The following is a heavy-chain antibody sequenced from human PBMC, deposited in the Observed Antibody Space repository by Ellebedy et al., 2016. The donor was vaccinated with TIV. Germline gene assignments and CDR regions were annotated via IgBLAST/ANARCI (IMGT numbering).Heavy chain of an antibody. D-gene: IGHD3-10*01. CDR1: GYTFTSYD. V-gene: IGHV1-8*01. Sequence: AASVKVSCKASGYTFTSYDINWVRQPSGQGLEWMGWMNPSSGNTGYAQKFQGRVTMTRDSSTSTFSLELSSLRSDDTALYYCARVTFTYGSVGMDVWGQGTKVTVS. CDR2: MNPSSGNT. J-gene: IGHJ6*02. CDR3: ARVTFTYGSVGMDV.